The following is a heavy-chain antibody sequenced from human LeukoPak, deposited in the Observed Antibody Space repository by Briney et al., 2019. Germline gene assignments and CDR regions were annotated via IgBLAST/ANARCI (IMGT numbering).Heavy chain of an antibody. V-gene: IGHV1-2*02. Sequence: ASVKVCCKAAGYTFTGYYMHWVRQAPGQGLEGMGWINPNSGGTNYAQKFQVRVTMTRDTSISTAYMELSRLRSDDTAVYYCARRYASSSGWTDYWGQGTLVTVSS. J-gene: IGHJ4*02. CDR3: ARRYASSSGWTDY. D-gene: IGHD6-19*01. CDR2: INPNSGGT. CDR1: GYTFTGYY.